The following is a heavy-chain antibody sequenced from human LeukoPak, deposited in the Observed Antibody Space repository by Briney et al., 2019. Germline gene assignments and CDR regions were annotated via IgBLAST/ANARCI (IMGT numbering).Heavy chain of an antibody. CDR2: IYYSGST. CDR1: GGSISSSSYY. J-gene: IGHJ5*02. D-gene: IGHD3-3*01. CDR3: AREGRPGVVIRWTWFDP. Sequence: SETLSLTCTVSGGSISSSSYYWGWIRQPPGKGLEWIGSIYYSGSTYYNPSLKSRVTISVDTSKNQFSLKLSSVTAADTAVYYCAREGRPGVVIRWTWFDPWGQGNLVTVSS. V-gene: IGHV4-39*07.